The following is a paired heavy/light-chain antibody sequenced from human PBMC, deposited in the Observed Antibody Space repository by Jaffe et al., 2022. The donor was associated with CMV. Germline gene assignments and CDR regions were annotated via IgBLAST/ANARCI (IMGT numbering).Light chain of an antibody. Sequence: SYVLTQSPSVSVAPRKTASITCEGDNIGRRSVHWYQQKPGQAPVLVINYDTGRPSGIPERFSGSNSGNTATLTIRWVEAGDEADYYCQVWDSSSAHVIFGGGTKLTVL. CDR2: YDT. V-gene: IGLV3-21*04. CDR1: NIGRRS. CDR3: QVWDSSSAHVI. J-gene: IGLJ2*01.
Heavy chain of an antibody. CDR2: IRSKADGGTT. D-gene: IGHD3-16*01. CDR3: ATLPAYNGNWRSGF. J-gene: IGHJ4*02. Sequence: EVQLVESGGGLAKPGGSLRLSCAASGFPFNNAWVTWVRQAPGKGLEWVGRIRSKADGGTTDYAAPVKGRFIISRDDSKNTLYLQMNSLKIDDTAVYYCATLPAYNGNWRSGFWGQGTQVTVSS. V-gene: IGHV3-15*01. CDR1: GFPFNNAW.